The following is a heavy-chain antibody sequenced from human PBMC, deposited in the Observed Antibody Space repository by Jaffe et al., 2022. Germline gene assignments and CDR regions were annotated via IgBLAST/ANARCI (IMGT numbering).Heavy chain of an antibody. D-gene: IGHD3-10*01. J-gene: IGHJ4*02. CDR1: GFTFSSYW. CDR2: INSDGSST. CDR3: ARDFYYYGSGSLYLYF. Sequence: EVQLVESGGGLVQPGGSLRLSCAASGFTFSSYWMHWVRQAPGKGLVWVSRINSDGSSTSYADSVKGRFTISRDNAKNTLYLQMNSLRAEDTAVYYCARDFYYYGSGSLYLYFLGQGTLVTVSS. V-gene: IGHV3-74*01.